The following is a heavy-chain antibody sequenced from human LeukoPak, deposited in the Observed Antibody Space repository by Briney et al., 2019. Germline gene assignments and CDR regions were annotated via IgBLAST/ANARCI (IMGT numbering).Heavy chain of an antibody. CDR1: GFTFSSNA. CDR2: ISYDGGNT. V-gene: IGHV3-30-3*01. D-gene: IGHD2-15*01. Sequence: GGSLRLSCAASGFTFSSNAIHWVRQAPGKGLEWVAEISYDGGNTYYADPVKGRFTISRDNSKNTLYLQMNSLRAEDTAVYYCARSVVEEVVGSSFENWGQGTLVTVSS. J-gene: IGHJ4*02. CDR3: ARSVVEEVVGSSFEN.